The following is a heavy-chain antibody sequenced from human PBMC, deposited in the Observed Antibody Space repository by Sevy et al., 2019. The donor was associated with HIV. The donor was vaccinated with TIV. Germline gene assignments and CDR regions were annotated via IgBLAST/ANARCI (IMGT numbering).Heavy chain of an antibody. CDR1: GYTFTGYY. CDR2: INPNSGGT. D-gene: IGHD5-18*01. V-gene: IGHV1-2*02. Sequence: ASVKVSCKASGYTFTGYYMHWVRQAPGQGLEWMGWINPNSGGTNYAQKSQGRVTMTRDTSISTAYMELSRLRSDDTAVYYCASDVDTAMVPDAFDIWGQGTMVTVSS. CDR3: ASDVDTAMVPDAFDI. J-gene: IGHJ3*02.